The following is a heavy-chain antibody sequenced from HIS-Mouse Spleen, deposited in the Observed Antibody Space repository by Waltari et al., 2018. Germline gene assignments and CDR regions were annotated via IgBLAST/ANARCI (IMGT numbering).Heavy chain of an antibody. Sequence: QLQLQESGPGLVKPSETLSLTCTVSGGSISSSSYYWGWIRQPPGKGLEGIVRIYYSGRTYYNPSLKSRVTISVDTSKNQFSLKLSSVTAADTAVYYCAREIPYSSSWYDWYFDLWGRGTLVTVSS. V-gene: IGHV4-39*07. D-gene: IGHD6-13*01. CDR2: IYYSGRT. J-gene: IGHJ2*01. CDR1: GGSISSSSYY. CDR3: AREIPYSSSWYDWYFDL.